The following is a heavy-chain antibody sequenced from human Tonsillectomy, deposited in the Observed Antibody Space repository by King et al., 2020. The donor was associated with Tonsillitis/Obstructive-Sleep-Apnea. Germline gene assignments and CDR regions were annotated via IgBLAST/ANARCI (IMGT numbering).Heavy chain of an antibody. Sequence: VQLQESGPGLVKPSETLSLTCSVSGGSVRSVHYFWNWIRQPPGKGLEWLGYVYDSGRTDYNPSLKSRLTLSMDVSKNLFSLKMTSMTAADTAIYYCARARRRDGYNGIDVWGQGTLAT. CDR1: GGSVRSVHYF. J-gene: IGHJ4*02. CDR3: ARARRRDGYNGIDV. D-gene: IGHD5-24*01. V-gene: IGHV4-61*03. CDR2: VYDSGRT.